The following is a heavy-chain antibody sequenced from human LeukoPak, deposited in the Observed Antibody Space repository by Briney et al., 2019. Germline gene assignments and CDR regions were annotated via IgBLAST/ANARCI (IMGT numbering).Heavy chain of an antibody. J-gene: IGHJ5*02. Sequence: KPSETLSLTCGVFGGSFSAYYWSWIRQPPGKGLEWIGEINHSGSTNYNPSLKSRVTISVDTSKSQFSLKLTSVTAADTAVYYCASLSGPAVDNYWFDPWGQGILVTVSS. CDR2: INHSGST. CDR3: ASLSGPAVDNYWFDP. CDR1: GGSFSAYY. V-gene: IGHV4-34*01. D-gene: IGHD3-10*01.